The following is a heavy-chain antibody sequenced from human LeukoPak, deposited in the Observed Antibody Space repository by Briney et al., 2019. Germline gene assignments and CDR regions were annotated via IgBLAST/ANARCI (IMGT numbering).Heavy chain of an antibody. J-gene: IGHJ4*02. CDR2: TRNKANSYST. CDR3: ASSMVRGVTPFDY. V-gene: IGHV3-72*01. CDR1: GFIFSDHY. D-gene: IGHD3-10*01. Sequence: GGSLRLSCAASGFIFSDHYMDWVRQAPGKGLEWVGRTRNKANSYSTEYAASVKGRFTISRDDSKNSVYLQMNSLRTEDTAVYYCASSMVRGVTPFDYWGQGTLVTVSS.